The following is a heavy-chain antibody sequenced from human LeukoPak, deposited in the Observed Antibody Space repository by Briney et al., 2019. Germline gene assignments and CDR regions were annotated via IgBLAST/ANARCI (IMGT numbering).Heavy chain of an antibody. Sequence: GSLRLSCAASGFTFSSYAMNWVRQAPGKGLEWIGEINHSGSTNYNPSLKSRVTISVDTSKNQFSLKLSSVTAADTAVYYCARLLLSCSGGSCYHHDAFDIWGQGTMVTVSS. J-gene: IGHJ3*02. CDR1: GFTFSSYA. CDR3: ARLLLSCSGGSCYHHDAFDI. CDR2: INHSGST. V-gene: IGHV4-34*01. D-gene: IGHD2-15*01.